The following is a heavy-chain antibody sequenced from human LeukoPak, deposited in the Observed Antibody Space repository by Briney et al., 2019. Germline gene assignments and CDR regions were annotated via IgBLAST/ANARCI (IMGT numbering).Heavy chain of an antibody. Sequence: GGSLRLSCAASGFTFTNYDMSWVRQAPGKGLDWVSAISYNGGSTYYSDSVKGRFTISRDNSKNTVYLQMNSLRAEDTAVYYCAKPPNYGAYYYGMDVWGEGTTVTVSS. D-gene: IGHD4/OR15-4a*01. V-gene: IGHV3-23*01. J-gene: IGHJ6*04. CDR1: GFTFTNYD. CDR2: ISYNGGST. CDR3: AKPPNYGAYYYGMDV.